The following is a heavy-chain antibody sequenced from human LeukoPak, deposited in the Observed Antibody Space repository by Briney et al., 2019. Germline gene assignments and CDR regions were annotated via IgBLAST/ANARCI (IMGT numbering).Heavy chain of an antibody. V-gene: IGHV1-18*01. D-gene: IGHD1-1*01. J-gene: IGHJ6*02. CDR1: GYTFISYN. CDR2: ISAYTGDT. Sequence: GASVRVSCKASGYTFISYNITWVRQAPGQGLEHMGWISAYTGDTNYVQSLQGRVTMTTDTSTSTAYLVLRSLRSDDTAVYYCARVHRLTPIYGLDVWGQGTTVIASS. CDR3: ARVHRLTPIYGLDV.